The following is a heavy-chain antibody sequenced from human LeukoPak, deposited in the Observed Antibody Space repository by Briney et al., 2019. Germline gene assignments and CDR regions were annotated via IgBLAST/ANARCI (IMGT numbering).Heavy chain of an antibody. V-gene: IGHV1-69*13. Sequence: SVKVSCTASGGTFSSYAISWVRQAPGQGLEWMGGIIPIFGTANYAQKFQGRVTITADESTSTAYMELSSLRSEDTAVYYCASPGGNSGYYFDYWGQGTLVTVSS. CDR3: ASPGGNSGYYFDY. CDR1: GGTFSSYA. D-gene: IGHD4-23*01. J-gene: IGHJ4*02. CDR2: IIPIFGTA.